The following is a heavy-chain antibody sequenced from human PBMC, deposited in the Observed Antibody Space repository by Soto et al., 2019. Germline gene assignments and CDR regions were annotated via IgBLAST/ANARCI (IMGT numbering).Heavy chain of an antibody. V-gene: IGHV1-3*01. CDR3: ARDWTHYDSSGPGDY. Sequence: QVQLVQSGAEVKKPGASVKVSCKASGYTFTSYPMHWVRQAPGQGLERMGWINAGNGDTKYSQKLQGRVTITRDTSAITAYMELSSLISEDTAVYYCARDWTHYDSSGPGDYWGQGTLVTVSS. J-gene: IGHJ4*02. CDR1: GYTFTSYP. D-gene: IGHD3-22*01. CDR2: INAGNGDT.